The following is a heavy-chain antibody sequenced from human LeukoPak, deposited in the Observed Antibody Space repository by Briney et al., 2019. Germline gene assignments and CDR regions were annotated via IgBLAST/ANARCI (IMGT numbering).Heavy chain of an antibody. CDR1: GGSISGGSYY. V-gene: IGHV4-61*02. CDR2: IYTSGST. CDR3: ARDRAARPFWWFDP. Sequence: PSETLSLTCTVSGGSISGGSYYWSWIRQPAGKGLEWIGRIYTSGSTNYNPSLKSRVTISVDTSKNQFSLKLSSVTAADTAVYYCARDRAARPFWWFDPWGQGTLVTVSS. D-gene: IGHD6-6*01. J-gene: IGHJ5*02.